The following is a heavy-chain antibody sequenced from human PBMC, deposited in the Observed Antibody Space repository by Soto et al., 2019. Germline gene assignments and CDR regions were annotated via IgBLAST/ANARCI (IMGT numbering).Heavy chain of an antibody. J-gene: IGHJ6*02. CDR3: ARGGGDYDYAVDV. Sequence: QVQLQQWGAGLLKPSETLSLNCAVYGGSFYWTWIRQPPGKGREWIGEIRHSGSTNYNPSLKSRVSISIDRSKSQVSLTVYSVTAADTAVYYCARGGGDYDYAVDVWSQGTTVTVSS. V-gene: IGHV4-34*01. D-gene: IGHD4-17*01. CDR2: IRHSGST. CDR1: GGSFY.